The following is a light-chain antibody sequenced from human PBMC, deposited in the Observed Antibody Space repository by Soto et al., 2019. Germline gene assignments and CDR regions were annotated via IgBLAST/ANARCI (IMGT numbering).Light chain of an antibody. Sequence: DIQVTQSPSTLSASVGDRVTITCRASQSIRGWLAWYQQKPGKATKLMIYDASSLESGVPSRFSGSGSGTEFNLTISSLQPDDFATYYCQQYNTYRTFGQGTKVDIK. V-gene: IGKV1-5*01. CDR1: QSIRGW. J-gene: IGKJ1*01. CDR3: QQYNTYRT. CDR2: DAS.